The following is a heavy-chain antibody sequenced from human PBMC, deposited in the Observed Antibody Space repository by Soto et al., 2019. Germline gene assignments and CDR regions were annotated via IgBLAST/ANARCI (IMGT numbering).Heavy chain of an antibody. Sequence: VQLQESGPGLVKPSQTLSLTCTVSGGSISSGGYYWSWIRQHPGKGLEWIGYIYYSGSTYYDPSLKSRVTISVDTSKNQFSLKLSSVTAADTAVYYCARGGRGTDPFDPWGQGTLVTVSS. CDR2: IYYSGST. V-gene: IGHV4-31*03. CDR3: ARGGRGTDPFDP. D-gene: IGHD3-16*01. CDR1: GGSISSGGYY. J-gene: IGHJ5*02.